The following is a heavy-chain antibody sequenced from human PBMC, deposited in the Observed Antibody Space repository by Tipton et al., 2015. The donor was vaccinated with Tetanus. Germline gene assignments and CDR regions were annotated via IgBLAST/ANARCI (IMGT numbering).Heavy chain of an antibody. CDR1: GGSISSYY. V-gene: IGHV4-4*07. Sequence: TLSLTCTVSGGSISSYYWSWIRQPAGKGLEWIGHIYTSGSTNYNPSLKSRVTMSVDTSKNQFSLKLSSVTAADTAVYYCASHYGSGSHDAFDIWGQGTMVTVSS. D-gene: IGHD3-10*01. CDR2: IYTSGST. J-gene: IGHJ3*02. CDR3: ASHYGSGSHDAFDI.